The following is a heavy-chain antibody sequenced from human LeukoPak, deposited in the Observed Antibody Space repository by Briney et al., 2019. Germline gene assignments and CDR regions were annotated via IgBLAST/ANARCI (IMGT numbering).Heavy chain of an antibody. Sequence: PGGSLRLSCAASGFTVSSNYMSWVRQAPGKGLEWVSVIYSGGTTYYADSVKGRFTISRDSSKNTLYLQLNGLRVEDTAIYYCARCVTGWPNWFAPWGQGTLVTVPS. CDR3: ARCVTGWPNWFAP. CDR1: GFTVSSNY. V-gene: IGHV3-53*01. J-gene: IGHJ5*02. D-gene: IGHD6-19*01. CDR2: IYSGGTT.